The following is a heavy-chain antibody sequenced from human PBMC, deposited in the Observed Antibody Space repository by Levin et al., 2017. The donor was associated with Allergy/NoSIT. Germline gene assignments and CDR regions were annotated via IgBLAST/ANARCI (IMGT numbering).Heavy chain of an antibody. CDR2: ISYDGSNK. Sequence: LSLTCAASGFTFSSYAMHWVRQAPGKGLEWVAVISYDGSNKYYADSVKGRFTISRDNSKNTLYLQMNSLRAEDTAVYYCARDWRPDWDTAMVLLDYWGQGTLVTVSS. CDR1: GFTFSSYA. V-gene: IGHV3-30-3*01. J-gene: IGHJ4*02. D-gene: IGHD5-18*01. CDR3: ARDWRPDWDTAMVLLDY.